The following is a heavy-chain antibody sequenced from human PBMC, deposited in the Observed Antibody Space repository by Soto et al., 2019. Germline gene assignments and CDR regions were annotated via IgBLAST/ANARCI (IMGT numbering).Heavy chain of an antibody. J-gene: IGHJ6*03. CDR2: TYYRSKWYN. V-gene: IGHV6-1*01. D-gene: IGHD1-26*01. CDR1: GDSVSSNSAA. CDR3: ARAHSGSYYYYYYMDV. Sequence: KQSQTLSLTCAISGDSVSSNSAAWNWIRQSPSRGLEWLGRTYYRSKWYNDYAVSVKSLITINPDTSKNQFSLQLNSVTPEDTAVYYCARAHSGSYYYYYYMDVWGKGTTVTVSS.